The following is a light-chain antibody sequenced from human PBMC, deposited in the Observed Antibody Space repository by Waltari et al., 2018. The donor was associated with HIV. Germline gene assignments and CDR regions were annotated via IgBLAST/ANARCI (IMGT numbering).Light chain of an antibody. J-gene: IGLJ3*02. CDR1: SSDVGDYNY. Sequence: QSALTQPPSASGSPGQSVTISCTRISSDVGDYNYVSWYQQHPGKAPQLMIYEVNKRPSGVPDRFSGSKSGNTASLTVSGLQAEDEADYYCSSYVGSNRVFGGGTKLTVL. V-gene: IGLV2-8*01. CDR2: EVN. CDR3: SSYVGSNRV.